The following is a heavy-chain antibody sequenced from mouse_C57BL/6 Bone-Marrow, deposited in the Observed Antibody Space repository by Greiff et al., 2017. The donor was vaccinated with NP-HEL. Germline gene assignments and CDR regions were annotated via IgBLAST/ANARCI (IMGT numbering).Heavy chain of an antibody. D-gene: IGHD1-1*01. Sequence: VKLVESGAELARPGASVKLSCEASGYTFTSYGISWVKQRTGQGLEWIGEIYPRSGNTYYNEKFKGKATLTADKSSSTAYMELRSLTSEDSAVYFCAREEGYYGSRNGFAYWGQGTLVTVSA. CDR1: GYTFTSYG. CDR2: IYPRSGNT. J-gene: IGHJ3*01. V-gene: IGHV1-81*01. CDR3: AREEGYYGSRNGFAY.